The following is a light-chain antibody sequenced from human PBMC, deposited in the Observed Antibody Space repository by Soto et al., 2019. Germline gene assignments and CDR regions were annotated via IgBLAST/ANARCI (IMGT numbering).Light chain of an antibody. CDR1: QSTSNW. CDR2: DAS. V-gene: IGKV1-5*01. CDR3: QQYHDYPT. Sequence: DIQITQSPSTLSASVGDRITITCRASQSTSNWLAWYQQKPGKAPNLLIYDASTLQSGVPSRFSGRGSGTEFTLTISSLQPDDFATYYCQQYHDYPTFGQGTKVDIK. J-gene: IGKJ1*01.